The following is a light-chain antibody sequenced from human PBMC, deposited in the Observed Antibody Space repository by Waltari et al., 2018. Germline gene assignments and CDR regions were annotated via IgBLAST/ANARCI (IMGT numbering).Light chain of an antibody. V-gene: IGKV3-20*01. CDR1: QSVSSH. J-gene: IGKJ1*01. CDR2: GSS. CDR3: QHYVPSPPWT. Sequence: EIVLTQSPGPLSLSPGERATLSCRASQSVSSHLAWYQQKPGQAPRPLISGSSSRATGIPDRFSGSGSGTDFTLTISRLEPEDFAVYYCQHYVPSPPWTFGQGTKVEIK.